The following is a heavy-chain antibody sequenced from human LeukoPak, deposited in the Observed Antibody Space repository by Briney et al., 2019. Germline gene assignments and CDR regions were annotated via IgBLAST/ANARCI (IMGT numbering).Heavy chain of an antibody. V-gene: IGHV1-2*02. Sequence: ASVKVSCKASGYRFSASSMHWVRQAPGQGLEWMGWINPDSGATNYAQKFQGRVTMTRDTSISTAYMELSRLTSDDTAVYYCARDAFGYYGMDVWGQGTTVTVPS. J-gene: IGHJ6*02. CDR2: INPDSGAT. CDR1: GYRFSASS. D-gene: IGHD3-10*01. CDR3: ARDAFGYYGMDV.